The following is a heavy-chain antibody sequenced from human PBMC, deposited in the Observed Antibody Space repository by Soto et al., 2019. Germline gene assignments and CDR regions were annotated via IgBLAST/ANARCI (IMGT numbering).Heavy chain of an antibody. J-gene: IGHJ5*02. V-gene: IGHV4-34*01. CDR2: INHSGST. CDR3: ACLVSNYLIPLDP. CDR1: EGYFSGYY. D-gene: IGHD4-4*01. Sequence: SLTCAVYEGYFSGYYCRWIRQPPGKGLEWIGEINHSGSTNYNPSLKSRVTISVDTSKNQFSLKLSSVTAADTAVYYCACLVSNYLIPLDPWGQGTLVTVSS.